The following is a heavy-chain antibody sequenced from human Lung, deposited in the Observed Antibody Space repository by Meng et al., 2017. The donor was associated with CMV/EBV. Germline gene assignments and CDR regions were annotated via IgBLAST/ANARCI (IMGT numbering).Heavy chain of an antibody. CDR2: IRYEGSNR. CDR1: GFTFSSYG. CDR3: AKDSSHGSGTSY. V-gene: IGHV3-30*02. J-gene: IGHJ4*02. Sequence: GESLKISCAASGFTFSSYGMHWVRQAPGKGLEWVAFIRYEGSNRYYADSVTGRFTISRDNSKNTLYLQMNTLRAEDTAVYYCAKDSSHGSGTSYWGQGTLVTVSS. D-gene: IGHD3-10*01.